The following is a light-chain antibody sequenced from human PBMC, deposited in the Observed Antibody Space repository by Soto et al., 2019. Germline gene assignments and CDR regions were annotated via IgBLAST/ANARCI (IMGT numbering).Light chain of an antibody. Sequence: EIVLTQSPGTLSLSRGERATLSCRASQCVSSSYLAWYQQKPGQAPRPLIYGASSRAIGIPDRFSGSGSGTDSTLTISRLEPEAFAVYYCQQYGSAPWTFGQGTKVEIK. CDR3: QQYGSAPWT. CDR1: QCVSSSY. J-gene: IGKJ1*01. V-gene: IGKV3-20*01. CDR2: GAS.